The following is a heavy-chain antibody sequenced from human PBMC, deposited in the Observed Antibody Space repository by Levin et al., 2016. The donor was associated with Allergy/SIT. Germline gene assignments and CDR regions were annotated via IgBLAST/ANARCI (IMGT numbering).Heavy chain of an antibody. V-gene: IGHV3-30*18. Sequence: GGSLRLSCAASGFTFSSYGMHWVRQAPGKGLEWVAVISYDGSNKYYADSVKGRFTISRDNSKNTLYLQMNSLRAEDTAVYYCAKRRGLWLHYYYYMDVWGKGTTVTVSS. D-gene: IGHD5-18*01. CDR2: ISYDGSNK. CDR1: GFTFSSYG. CDR3: AKRRGLWLHYYYYMDV. J-gene: IGHJ6*03.